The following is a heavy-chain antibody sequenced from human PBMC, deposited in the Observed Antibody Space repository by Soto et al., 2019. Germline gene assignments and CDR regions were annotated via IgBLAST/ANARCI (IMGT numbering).Heavy chain of an antibody. CDR2: IWYDGSNK. CDR1: GFTFRDYG. CDR3: ARGNYDRSGYPDY. Sequence: GGSLRLSCAASGFTFRDYGMHWVRQAPGKGLEWVAVIWYDGSNKYYADSVKGRFTISRDNSKNTLYLQMNGLRAEDTAVYYCARGNYDRSGYPDYWGQGTLVTVSS. V-gene: IGHV3-33*01. J-gene: IGHJ4*02. D-gene: IGHD3-22*01.